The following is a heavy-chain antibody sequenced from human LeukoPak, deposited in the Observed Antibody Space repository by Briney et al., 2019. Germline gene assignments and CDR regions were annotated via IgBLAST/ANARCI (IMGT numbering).Heavy chain of an antibody. CDR3: ARTPRYCSSTSCHYYYGMDV. CDR2: IYPGDSDT. J-gene: IGHJ6*02. CDR1: GYSFTSYW. Sequence: GESLKISCKGSGYSFTSYWIGWVRQMPGKGLEWMGIIYPGDSDTRYSPSFQGQVAISADKSISTAYLQWSSLKASDTAMYYCARTPRYCSSTSCHYYYGMDVWGQGTLVTVSS. D-gene: IGHD2-2*01. V-gene: IGHV5-51*01.